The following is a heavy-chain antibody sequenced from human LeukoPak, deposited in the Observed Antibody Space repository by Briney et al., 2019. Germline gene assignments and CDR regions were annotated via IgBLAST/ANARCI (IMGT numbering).Heavy chain of an antibody. V-gene: IGHV4-34*01. CDR3: ARPASGGYDFYFDY. D-gene: IGHD5-12*01. CDR2: INHSGST. CDR1: GGSFSGYY. J-gene: IGHJ4*02. Sequence: SETLSLTCAVYGGSFSGYYWSGIRQPPGKGLEWIGEINHSGSTNYNPSLKSRVTISVDTSKNQFSLKLSSVTAADTAVYYCARPASGGYDFYFDYWGQGTLVTVSS.